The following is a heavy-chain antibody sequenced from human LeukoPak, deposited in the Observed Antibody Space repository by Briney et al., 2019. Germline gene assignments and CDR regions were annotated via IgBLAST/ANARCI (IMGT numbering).Heavy chain of an antibody. Sequence: SETLSLTCTVPGGSISSSSYYWGWIRQPPGKGLEWVGSIYYSGSTYYNPSLKSRVTISVDTSKNQFFLKLSSVTAADTAVYYCARTDFGDYPKYYFDYWGQGTLVTVSS. CDR2: IYYSGST. CDR1: GGSISSSSYY. CDR3: ARTDFGDYPKYYFDY. J-gene: IGHJ4*02. V-gene: IGHV4-39*07. D-gene: IGHD4-17*01.